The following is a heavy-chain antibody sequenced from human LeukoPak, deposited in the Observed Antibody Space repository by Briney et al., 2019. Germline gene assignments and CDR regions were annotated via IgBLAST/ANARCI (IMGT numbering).Heavy chain of an antibody. CDR3: AREGAAAVPRNWFDP. J-gene: IGHJ5*02. Sequence: SETLSLTCTVSGYSISSGYYWGWIRQPPGKGLEWIGSIYHSGSTYYNPSLKSRVTISVDTSKNQFSLKLSSVTAADTAVYYCAREGAAAVPRNWFDPWGQGTLVTVSS. V-gene: IGHV4-38-2*02. CDR1: GYSISSGYY. D-gene: IGHD6-13*01. CDR2: IYHSGST.